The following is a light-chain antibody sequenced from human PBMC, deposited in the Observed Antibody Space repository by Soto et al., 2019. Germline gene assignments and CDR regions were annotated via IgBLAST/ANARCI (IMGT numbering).Light chain of an antibody. CDR2: KAS. V-gene: IGKV1-5*03. J-gene: IGKJ5*01. Sequence: DIQMTQSPSTLSASVGDRVTITCQASESISNWLAWYQQRPGKAPKLLIYKASSLESGVPSRFSGSGSGTEFTLTISSLQPDDFATYYCQQYSSYSITFGQGTRLEIE. CDR3: QQYSSYSIT. CDR1: ESISNW.